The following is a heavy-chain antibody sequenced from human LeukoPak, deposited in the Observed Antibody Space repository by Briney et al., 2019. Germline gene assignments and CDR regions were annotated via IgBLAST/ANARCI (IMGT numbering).Heavy chain of an antibody. V-gene: IGHV4-4*07. D-gene: IGHD3-10*01. Sequence: SEALSLTCTVSGVSISNYYWSWLRQPAGMGLEWIGRIYASGSTNYNPSLKSRVTMSVDTSNNQFSLNLSSVTAADTAVYYCARTSARGAQFDYWGQGTLVTVSS. CDR3: ARTSARGAQFDY. CDR2: IYASGST. J-gene: IGHJ4*02. CDR1: GVSISNYY.